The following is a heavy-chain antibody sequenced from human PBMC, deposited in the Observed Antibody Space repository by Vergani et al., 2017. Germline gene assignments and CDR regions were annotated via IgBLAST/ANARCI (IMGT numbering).Heavy chain of an antibody. CDR3: AKANPRNSGYDYLYYYRAMDV. V-gene: IGHV3-23*01. CDR1: GFSFNHYA. J-gene: IGHJ6*02. CDR2: ISGSGGST. D-gene: IGHD5-12*01. Sequence: EVQLLESGGDLVQPGGSLRLSCAASGFSFNHYAMNWVRQAPGKGLEWVSGISGSGGSTYYAGSVKGRFTITRDSSKNTLYLQMNILSAGDTAVYYCAKANPRNSGYDYLYYYRAMDVWGQGTTVTVSS.